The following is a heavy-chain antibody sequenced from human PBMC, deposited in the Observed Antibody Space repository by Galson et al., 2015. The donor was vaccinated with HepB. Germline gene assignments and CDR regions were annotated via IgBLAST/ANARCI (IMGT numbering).Heavy chain of an antibody. J-gene: IGHJ4*02. Sequence: ETLSLTCTVSGGSVSSGSYYWSWIRQPPGKGLEWSGYIYYTGSTSYNPSLKSRVTISVDRSKNQFSLKLSSVTAADTAVYYCAAGGGHVGYYWVDYWGQGTLVTVSS. CDR2: IYYTGST. CDR1: GGSVSSGSYY. V-gene: IGHV4-61*01. D-gene: IGHD1-26*01. CDR3: AAGGGHVGYYWVDY.